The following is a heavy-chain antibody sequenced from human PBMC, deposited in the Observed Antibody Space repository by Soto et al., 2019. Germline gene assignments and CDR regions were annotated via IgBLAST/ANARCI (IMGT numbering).Heavy chain of an antibody. CDR2: IYYGGNT. CDR1: CVSFNRNYS. J-gene: IGHJ4*02. CDR3: ATTIYSSGWSRDH. V-gene: IGHV4-39*01. Sequence: PSVNLSLTSDVFCVSFNRNYSSGWIRQPPGRGLEWIGSIYYGGNTYYNPSLKSRVTISADLSKNQFSLNLISVTAADTAVYYCATTIYSSGWSRDHWGQGTLVTVS. D-gene: IGHD6-19*01.